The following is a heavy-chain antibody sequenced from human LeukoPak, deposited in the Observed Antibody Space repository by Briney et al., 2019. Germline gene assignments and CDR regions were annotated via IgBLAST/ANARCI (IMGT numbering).Heavy chain of an antibody. CDR2: INPNSGGT. CDR1: GYTFTGSY. V-gene: IGHV1-2*02. Sequence: ASVKVSCKASGYTFTGSYMHWVRQAPGQGLEWMGWINPNSGGTNYAQKFQGRVTMTRDTSISTAYMELSRLRSDDTAVYYCARGIVGATGNFDYWGQGTLVTVSS. CDR3: ARGIVGATGNFDY. D-gene: IGHD1-26*01. J-gene: IGHJ4*02.